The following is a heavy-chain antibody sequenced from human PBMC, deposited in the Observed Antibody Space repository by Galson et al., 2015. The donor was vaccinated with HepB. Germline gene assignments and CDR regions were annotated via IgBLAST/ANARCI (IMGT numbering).Heavy chain of an antibody. Sequence: SLRLSCAASGFTFSSYAMHWVRQAPGKGLEWVAVISYDGSNKYYADPVKGRFTISRDNSKNTLYLQMNSLRTEDTAVYYCARVPGGRDGYKLDYWGQGTLVTVSS. D-gene: IGHD5-24*01. V-gene: IGHV3-30-3*01. CDR3: ARVPGGRDGYKLDY. CDR1: GFTFSSYA. J-gene: IGHJ4*02. CDR2: ISYDGSNK.